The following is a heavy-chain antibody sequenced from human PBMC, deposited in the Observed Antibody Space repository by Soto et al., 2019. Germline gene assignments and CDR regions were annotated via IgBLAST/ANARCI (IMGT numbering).Heavy chain of an antibody. CDR2: INHSGST. J-gene: IGHJ4*02. Sequence: SETLSLTCAFYCGSFSGYYWGWIRQPPGKGLEWIGEINHSGSTNYNPSLKSRVTISVDTSKNQFSLKLSSVTAADTAVYYCARGLSQPGAYPHYYGSGSYFDYWGQGTLVTVSS. CDR3: ARGLSQPGAYPHYYGSGSYFDY. V-gene: IGHV4-34*01. D-gene: IGHD3-10*01. CDR1: CGSFSGYY.